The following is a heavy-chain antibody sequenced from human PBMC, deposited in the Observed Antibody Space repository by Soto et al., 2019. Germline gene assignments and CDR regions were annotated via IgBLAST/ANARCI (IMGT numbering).Heavy chain of an antibody. CDR2: INPADSDT. J-gene: IGHJ4*02. V-gene: IGHV5-51*01. D-gene: IGHD3-9*01. Sequence: RGESLKISCKGSGYSFTNYWIGWVRQMPGKGLEWMGIINPADSDTRYSPSFQGQVTVSVDKSISTAYLQRGSLKAPDTAMYYCVRPDSTGYYSHWGQGTPVTVSS. CDR1: GYSFTNYW. CDR3: VRPDSTGYYSH.